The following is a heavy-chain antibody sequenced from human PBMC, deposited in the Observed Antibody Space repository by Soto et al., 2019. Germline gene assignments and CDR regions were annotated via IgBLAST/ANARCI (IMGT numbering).Heavy chain of an antibody. J-gene: IGHJ4*02. CDR1: GFTFSDYY. D-gene: IGHD4-17*01. Sequence: QVQLVESGGGLVKPGGSLRLSCAASGFTFSDYYMSWIRQAPGKGLEWVSYISSSGSTIYYADSVKGRLTISRDNAKXXXXXXXXXXXXXXXXXXXXXXXXXXXXXRVYWGQGTLVTVSS. CDR2: ISSSGSTI. CDR3: XXXXXXXXXRVY. V-gene: IGHV3-11*01.